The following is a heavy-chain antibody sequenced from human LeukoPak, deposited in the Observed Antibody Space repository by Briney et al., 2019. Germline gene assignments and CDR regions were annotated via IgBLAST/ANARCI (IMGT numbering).Heavy chain of an antibody. Sequence: SETLSLTCTVSGGSISSYYWSWIRQPAGKGLEWIGRIYTSGSTNYNPSLKSRVTMSVDTSKNQFSLKLGSVTAADTAVYYCARDSPGLRYFDWLPPHAFDIWGQGTMVTVSS. V-gene: IGHV4-4*07. CDR1: GGSISSYY. CDR3: ARDSPGLRYFDWLPPHAFDI. D-gene: IGHD3-9*01. CDR2: IYTSGST. J-gene: IGHJ3*02.